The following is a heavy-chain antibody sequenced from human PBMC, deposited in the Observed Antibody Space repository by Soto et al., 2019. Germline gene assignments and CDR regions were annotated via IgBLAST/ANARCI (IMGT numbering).Heavy chain of an antibody. Sequence: QVQLVQSGAEVKETGSSVKVSCKSSGYIFKNYAVTWLRQAPGQGLEWMGGIIPVFGTPDYSQKFRGRVTINANETTSTVDMELRSLTSEDTAVSYGSRLHYDYVWGSYRHWGQGTLVTVSS. CDR1: GYIFKNYA. CDR3: SRLHYDYVWGSYRH. D-gene: IGHD3-16*02. CDR2: IIPVFGTP. J-gene: IGHJ4*02. V-gene: IGHV1-69*01.